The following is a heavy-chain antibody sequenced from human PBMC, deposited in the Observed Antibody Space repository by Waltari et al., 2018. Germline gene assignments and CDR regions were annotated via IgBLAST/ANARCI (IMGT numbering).Heavy chain of an antibody. V-gene: IGHV4-4*07. D-gene: IGHD1-26*01. CDR2: IYTSGST. J-gene: IGHJ2*01. Sequence: QVQLQESGPGLVKPSETLSLTCTVSGGSISSYYWSWIRQPAGKGLEWIGRIYTSGSTNYTPSLKSRVTMSVDTSKNQVSLKLSSVTAADTAVYYCASMGKGGATTYWYFDLWGRGTLVTVSS. CDR3: ASMGKGGATTYWYFDL. CDR1: GGSISSYY.